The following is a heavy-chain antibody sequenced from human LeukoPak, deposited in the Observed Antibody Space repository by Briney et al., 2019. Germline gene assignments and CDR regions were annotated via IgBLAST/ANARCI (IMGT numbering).Heavy chain of an antibody. CDR1: GYTFTNYG. CDR2: INPENGNT. Sequence: GASVKVSCKASGYTFTNYGVTWVRQAPGQGLEWVGWINPENGNTNYAGTFQGRVTMTTDTSTNTAYMELRSLRSDDTAVHYCARVQGYYYYYLDVWGKGTTVTVSS. V-gene: IGHV1-18*01. CDR3: ARVQGYYYYYLDV. J-gene: IGHJ6*03.